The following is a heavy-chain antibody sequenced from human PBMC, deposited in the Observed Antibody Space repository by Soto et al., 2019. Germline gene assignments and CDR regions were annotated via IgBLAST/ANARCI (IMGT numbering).Heavy chain of an antibody. CDR2: ISWDGGST. J-gene: IGHJ4*02. D-gene: IGHD6-13*01. V-gene: IGHV3-43*01. Sequence: EVQLVESGGVVVQPGGSLRLSCAASGFTFDDYTMHWVRQAAGKGLEWVSLISWDGGSTYYADSVKGRFTISRDNSKNSLYLQMNSLRTEDTALYYCAKGLSSSWSIFDYWGQGTLVTVSS. CDR1: GFTFDDYT. CDR3: AKGLSSSWSIFDY.